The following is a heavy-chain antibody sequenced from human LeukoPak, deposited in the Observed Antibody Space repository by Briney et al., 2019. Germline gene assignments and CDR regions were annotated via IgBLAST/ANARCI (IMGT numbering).Heavy chain of an antibody. V-gene: IGHV3-48*03. J-gene: IGHJ3*02. Sequence: GGSLRLSCAASGFTFSSYEMNWVRQAPGKGLEWVSYISSSGSTIYYADSVKGRFTISRDNSKNTLYLQMNSLRAEDTAVYYCAKPARTDAFDIWGQGTMVTVSS. CDR1: GFTFSSYE. CDR3: AKPARTDAFDI. D-gene: IGHD1-14*01. CDR2: ISSSGSTI.